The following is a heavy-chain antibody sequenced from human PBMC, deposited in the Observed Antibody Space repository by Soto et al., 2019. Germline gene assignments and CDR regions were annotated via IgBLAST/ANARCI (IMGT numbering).Heavy chain of an antibody. J-gene: IGHJ6*02. D-gene: IGHD2-15*01. Sequence: SGPTLVNPTQTLTLTCTFSGFSLSTSGMCVSWIRQPPGKALEWLALIDWDDDKYYSTSLKTRLTISKDTSKNQVVLTMTNMDPVDTATYYCARISGYCSGGSCYSGGYYYYGMDVWGQGTTVTVSS. CDR3: ARISGYCSGGSCYSGGYYYYGMDV. V-gene: IGHV2-70*01. CDR1: GFSLSTSGMC. CDR2: IDWDDDK.